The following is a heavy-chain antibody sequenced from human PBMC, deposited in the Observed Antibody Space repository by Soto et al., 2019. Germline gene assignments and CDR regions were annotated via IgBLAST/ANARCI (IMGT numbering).Heavy chain of an antibody. CDR1: GYTFSSYT. CDR3: ARVEAPFGESLH. D-gene: IGHD3-10*01. V-gene: IGHV1-18*01. CDR2: VSPDDGNT. J-gene: IGHJ4*02. Sequence: ASVKVSCKTSGYTFSSYTIAWVRQAPGQGLEWLGWVSPDDGNTEYEQKFQGRVTMTADTLTNNAYMELRSLKYDDTAVYYCARVEAPFGESLHWGQGTPVTVSS.